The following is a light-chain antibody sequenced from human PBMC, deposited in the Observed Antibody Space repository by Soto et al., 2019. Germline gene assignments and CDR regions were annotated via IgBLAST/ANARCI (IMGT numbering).Light chain of an antibody. CDR2: DAS. CDR1: QSVSSY. CDR3: QQRSNWPPIT. Sequence: EIVLTQSPATLSLSPGKRATLYCRASQSVSSYLAWYQQKPGQAPRLLIYDASNRATGIPARFSGSGSGTDFTLTICCLEPEDFAVYYCQQRSNWPPITFGQGTRLEIK. J-gene: IGKJ5*01. V-gene: IGKV3-11*01.